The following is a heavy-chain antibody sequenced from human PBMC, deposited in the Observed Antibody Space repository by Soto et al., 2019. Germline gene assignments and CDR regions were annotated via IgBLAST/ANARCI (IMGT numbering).Heavy chain of an antibody. CDR2: FSGAGGST. Sequence: QPGGSLRLSCAASGFTFDAYAMSWVRQAPGKGLEWVSGFSGAGGSTYYADSVKGRFTISRDNSKNILYLQMNSLRTEDTAVYYCARDFWGLSHFDHWGQGALVTVSS. D-gene: IGHD3-16*01. CDR3: ARDFWGLSHFDH. CDR1: GFTFDAYA. J-gene: IGHJ4*02. V-gene: IGHV3-23*01.